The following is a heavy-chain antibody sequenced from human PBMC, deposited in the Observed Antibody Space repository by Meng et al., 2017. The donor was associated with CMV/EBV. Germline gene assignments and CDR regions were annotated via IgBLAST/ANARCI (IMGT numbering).Heavy chain of an antibody. CDR3: ARGVGGWFDP. D-gene: IGHD1-26*01. CDR2: INHSGST. J-gene: IGHJ5*02. V-gene: IGHV4-34*01. Sequence: QVQLQQWGAGLLKPSETLSLTCAVYGGSFSGYYWSWIRQPPGKGLEWIGEINHSGSTNYNPSLKSRVIISVDTSKNQFSLKLSSVTAADTAVYYCARGVGGWFDPWGQGTLVTVSS. CDR1: GGSFSGYY.